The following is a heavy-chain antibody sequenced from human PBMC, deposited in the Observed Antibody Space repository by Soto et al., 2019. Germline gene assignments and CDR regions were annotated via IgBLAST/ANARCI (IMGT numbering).Heavy chain of an antibody. CDR3: VRYCSTTKCPFDY. Sequence: TSETLSLTCTVSGGSISSGGSYWGWIRQPPGKGLEWIGYIYYSGNTYFNPSLKSRVTLSVDTSKNQFSLNLSSVTAADTAVYYCVRYCSTTKCPFDYWGQGTLVTVYS. CDR2: IYYSGNT. J-gene: IGHJ4*02. V-gene: IGHV4-30-4*01. D-gene: IGHD2-2*01. CDR1: GGSISSGGSY.